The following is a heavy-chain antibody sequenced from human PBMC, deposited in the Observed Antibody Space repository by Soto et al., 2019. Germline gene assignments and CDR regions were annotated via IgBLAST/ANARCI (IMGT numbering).Heavy chain of an antibody. Sequence: GGSLRLSCAASGFTFSSYGMHWVRQAPGKGLEWVAVISYDGSNKYYADSVKGRFTISRDNSKNTLYLQMNSLRAEDTAVYYCAKDLGGVFDYCGQGTMVTVFS. CDR2: ISYDGSNK. D-gene: IGHD2-8*01. CDR3: AKDLGGVFDY. J-gene: IGHJ4*02. CDR1: GFTFSSYG. V-gene: IGHV3-30*18.